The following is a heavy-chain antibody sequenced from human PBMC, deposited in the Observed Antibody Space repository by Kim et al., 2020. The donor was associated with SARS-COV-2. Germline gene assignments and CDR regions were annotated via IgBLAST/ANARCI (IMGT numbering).Heavy chain of an antibody. D-gene: IGHD3-16*01. Sequence: GGSLRLSCSASGFTFSSYAMHWVRQAPGKGLEYVSAISSNGGSTYYADSVKGRFTISRDNSKNTLYLQMSSLRAEDTAVYYCVKDPMITFGGHVPWGQGTLVTVSS. CDR1: GFTFSSYA. CDR3: VKDPMITFGGHVP. V-gene: IGHV3-64D*09. CDR2: ISSNGGST. J-gene: IGHJ5*02.